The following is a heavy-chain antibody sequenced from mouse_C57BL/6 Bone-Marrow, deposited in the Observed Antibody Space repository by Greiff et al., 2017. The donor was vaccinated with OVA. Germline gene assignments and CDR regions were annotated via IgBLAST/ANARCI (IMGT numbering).Heavy chain of an antibody. CDR3: AIEDPAWFAY. J-gene: IGHJ3*01. CDR2: IHPSDSDP. Sequence: QVQLQQPGAELVKPGASVKVSCKASGYTFTSYWMHWVKQRPGQGLEWIGRIHPSDSDPNYTQKFKGKATLTVDKSSSTAYIQLSSLTSENSAVYYCAIEDPAWFAYWGQGTLVTVSA. CDR1: GYTFTSYW. V-gene: IGHV1-74*01.